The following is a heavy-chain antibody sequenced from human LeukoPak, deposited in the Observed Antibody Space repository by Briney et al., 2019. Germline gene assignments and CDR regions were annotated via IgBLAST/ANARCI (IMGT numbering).Heavy chain of an antibody. CDR1: GFTFDDYA. J-gene: IGHJ4*02. Sequence: GGSLRLSCAASGFTFDDYAMHWVRQAPGKGLEWASGISWNSGSIGYADSVKGRFTISRDNAKNSLYLQMNSLRAEDTALYYCAEGRIVGALINWGQGTLVTVSS. CDR3: AEGRIVGALIN. CDR2: ISWNSGSI. D-gene: IGHD1-26*01. V-gene: IGHV3-9*01.